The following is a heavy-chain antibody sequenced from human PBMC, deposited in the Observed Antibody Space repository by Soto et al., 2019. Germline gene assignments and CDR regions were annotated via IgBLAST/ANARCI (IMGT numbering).Heavy chain of an antibody. D-gene: IGHD4-4*01. CDR3: AKDYDPTVTTGAFVGY. Sequence: QVQLVESGGGVVQPGRSLRLSCAASGFTFSSYGMHWVRQAPGKGLEWVAVISYDGSNKYYADSVKGRFTISRDNSKNTLDLQMNSLRAEDTAVYYCAKDYDPTVTTGAFVGYWGQGTLVTVSS. CDR2: ISYDGSNK. V-gene: IGHV3-30*18. J-gene: IGHJ4*02. CDR1: GFTFSSYG.